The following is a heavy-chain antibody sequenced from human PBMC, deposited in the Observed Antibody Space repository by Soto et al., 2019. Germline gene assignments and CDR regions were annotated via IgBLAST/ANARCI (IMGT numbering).Heavy chain of an antibody. Sequence: SETLSLTCAVYGGSFSGYYWSWIRQPPGKGLEWIGEINHSGSTNYNPSLKSRVTISVDTSKNQFSLKLSSVTAADTAVYYCARGITIFGVVNWFDPWGQGTLVTVSS. J-gene: IGHJ5*02. CDR3: ARGITIFGVVNWFDP. V-gene: IGHV4-34*01. CDR2: INHSGST. D-gene: IGHD3-3*01. CDR1: GGSFSGYY.